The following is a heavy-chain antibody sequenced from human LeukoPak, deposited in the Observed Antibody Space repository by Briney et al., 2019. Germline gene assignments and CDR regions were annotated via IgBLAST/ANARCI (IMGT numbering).Heavy chain of an antibody. CDR1: GGSISSSNW. Sequence: PSGTLSLTCAVSGGSISSSNWWSGVRQPPGKGLEGIGEIYHSGSTNYNPSLKSRVTISVDKSKNQFSLKLSSVTAADTAVYYCARAPESGAVTGIYFDYWGQGTLVTVSS. V-gene: IGHV4-4*02. D-gene: IGHD2-21*02. CDR2: IYHSGST. J-gene: IGHJ4*02. CDR3: ARAPESGAVTGIYFDY.